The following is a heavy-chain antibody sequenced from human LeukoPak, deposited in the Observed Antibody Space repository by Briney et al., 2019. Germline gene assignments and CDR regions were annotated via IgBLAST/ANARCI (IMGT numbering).Heavy chain of an antibody. CDR1: GYTFTGYY. Sequence: ASVKVSCKASGYTFTGYYMHWVRQAPGQGLEWMGWINTNTGNPTYAQGFTGRFVFSLDTSVSTAYLQISSLKAEDTAIYYCASPDSGFHFDYWGQGTLVTVSS. D-gene: IGHD5-12*01. CDR3: ASPDSGFHFDY. CDR2: INTNTGNP. J-gene: IGHJ4*02. V-gene: IGHV7-4-1*02.